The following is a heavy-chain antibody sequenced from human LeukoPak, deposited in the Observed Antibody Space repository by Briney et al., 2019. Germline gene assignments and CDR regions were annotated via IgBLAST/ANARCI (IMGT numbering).Heavy chain of an antibody. CDR3: AKASLYDFWSGYFDY. CDR2: ISGSGGST. Sequence: GGSLRLSCAASGFTFSSYAMSWVRQAPGKGLGWVSAISGSGGSTYYADSVKGRFTISRDNSKNTLCLQMNSLRAEDTAVYYCAKASLYDFWSGYFDYWGQGTLVTVSS. CDR1: GFTFSSYA. J-gene: IGHJ4*02. V-gene: IGHV3-23*01. D-gene: IGHD3-3*01.